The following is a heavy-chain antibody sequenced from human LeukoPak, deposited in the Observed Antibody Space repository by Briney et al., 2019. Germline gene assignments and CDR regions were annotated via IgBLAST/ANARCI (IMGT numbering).Heavy chain of an antibody. CDR3: ARDDSPYYYDSRGYMSY. V-gene: IGHV1-46*01. CDR1: GYTFTSYY. D-gene: IGHD3-22*01. CDR2: INPSGGST. Sequence: ASVKVSCKASGYTFTSYYMHWVRQAPGQGLEWMGIINPSGGSTSYAQKFQGRVTMTRDMSTSTVYMELSSLRSEDTAVYYCARDDSPYYYDSRGYMSYWGQGTLVTVSS. J-gene: IGHJ4*02.